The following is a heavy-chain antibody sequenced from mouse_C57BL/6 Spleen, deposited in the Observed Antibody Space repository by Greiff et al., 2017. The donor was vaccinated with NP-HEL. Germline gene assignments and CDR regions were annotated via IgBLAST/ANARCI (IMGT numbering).Heavy chain of an antibody. V-gene: IGHV1-81*01. D-gene: IGHD1-1*01. Sequence: VKLVESGAELARPGASVKLSCKASGYTFTSYGISWVKQRTGQGLEWIGEIYPRSGNTYYNEKFKGKATLTADKSSSTAYMELRSLTSEDSAVYFCAREGDYYGSSYGDAMDYWGQGTSVTVSS. CDR3: AREGDYYGSSYGDAMDY. CDR2: IYPRSGNT. CDR1: GYTFTSYG. J-gene: IGHJ4*01.